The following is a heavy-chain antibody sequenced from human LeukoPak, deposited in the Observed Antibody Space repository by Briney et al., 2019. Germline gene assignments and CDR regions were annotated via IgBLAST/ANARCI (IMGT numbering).Heavy chain of an antibody. J-gene: IGHJ4*02. CDR3: AREGSSGRVAEAFDY. CDR2: INHSGST. V-gene: IGHV4-34*01. Sequence: SETLSLTCAVYGGSFSGYYWSWIRQPPGKGLEWIGEINHSGSTNHNPSLKSRVTISVDTSKNQFSLKLSSVTAADTAVYYCAREGSSGRVAEAFDYWGQGTLATVSS. D-gene: IGHD3-16*01. CDR1: GGSFSGYY.